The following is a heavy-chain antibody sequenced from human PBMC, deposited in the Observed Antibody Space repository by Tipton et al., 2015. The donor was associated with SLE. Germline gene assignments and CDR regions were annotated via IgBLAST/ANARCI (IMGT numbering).Heavy chain of an antibody. V-gene: IGHV3-21*04. CDR3: DV. J-gene: IGHJ6*03. CDR2: ISSSSSYI. Sequence: SLRLSCAASGFTFSNYFMNWVRQAPGKGLEWVSSISSSSSYIYYADSVKGRFTISRDNSKNTLFLQMNSLRADDTATYFMDVWGKGTTVTVSS. CDR1: GFTFSNYF.